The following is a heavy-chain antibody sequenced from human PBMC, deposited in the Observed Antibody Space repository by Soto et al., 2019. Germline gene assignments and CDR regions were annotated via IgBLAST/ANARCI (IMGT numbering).Heavy chain of an antibody. CDR1: GYTFTSYD. V-gene: IGHV1-8*01. Sequence: QVQLVQSGAEVXXPGASVKVSCKASGYTFTSYDINWVRQATGQGLEWMGWMNPNSGNTGYAQKFQGRVTMTRNTSITTDYMELSSVRSENPAVYDCAREKTTYGMDDRGQGTTVTVSS. CDR3: AREKTTYGMDD. CDR2: MNPNSGNT. J-gene: IGHJ6*02.